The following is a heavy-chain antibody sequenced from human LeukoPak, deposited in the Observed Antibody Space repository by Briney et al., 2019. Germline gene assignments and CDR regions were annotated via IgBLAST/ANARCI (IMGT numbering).Heavy chain of an antibody. D-gene: IGHD2-2*03. CDR1: GGSISSYY. V-gene: IGHV4-59*01. CDR2: IYYSGST. J-gene: IGHJ6*02. Sequence: PSETLSLTCTVSGGSISSYYWSWIRQPPGKGLEWIGYIYYSGSTNYNPSLKSRVTISVDTSKNQFSLELSSVTAADTAVYYCARGGYCSSTSCYAYYYYGMDVWGQGTTVTVSS. CDR3: ARGGYCSSTSCYAYYYYGMDV.